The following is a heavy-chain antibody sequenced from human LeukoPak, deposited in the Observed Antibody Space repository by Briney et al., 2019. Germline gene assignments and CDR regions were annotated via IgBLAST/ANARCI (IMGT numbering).Heavy chain of an antibody. D-gene: IGHD5-18*01. J-gene: IGHJ4*02. CDR2: IFHNGNT. Sequence: SETLSLTCTVSGYSISSDYYWGWIRQPPGKGLEWIGNIFHNGNTYYNPSLKSRVTMSIDTSKKQFSLKLRTAIAADTAVYYCARIEDVTRGYNHAYYFDYWGQGTLVTVSS. CDR1: GYSISSDYY. CDR3: ARIEDVTRGYNHAYYFDY. V-gene: IGHV4-38-2*02.